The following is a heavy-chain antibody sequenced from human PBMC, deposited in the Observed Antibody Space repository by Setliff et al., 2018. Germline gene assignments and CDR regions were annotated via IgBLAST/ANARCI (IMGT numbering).Heavy chain of an antibody. D-gene: IGHD3-22*01. CDR1: GYTFTSHY. Sequence: ASVKVSCKASGYTFTSHYMHWVRQAPGLGLEWMGTINPSSGRTSYAQKFQGRVTMTRDTSTSTVYMDMSSLRSEDTAVYYCARDVFPYHYEGAFDIWGQGTWSPSPQ. V-gene: IGHV1-46*01. CDR2: INPSSGRT. J-gene: IGHJ3*02. CDR3: ARDVFPYHYEGAFDI.